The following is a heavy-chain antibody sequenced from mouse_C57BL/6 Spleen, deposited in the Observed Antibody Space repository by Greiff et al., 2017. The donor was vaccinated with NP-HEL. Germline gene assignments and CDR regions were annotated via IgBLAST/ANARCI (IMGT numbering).Heavy chain of an antibody. V-gene: IGHV1-53*01. CDR3: ARSPPYGYYAMDY. CDR2: INPSNGGT. J-gene: IGHJ4*01. D-gene: IGHD1-1*02. CDR1: GYTFTSYW. Sequence: VQLQQPGTELVKPGASVKLSCKASGYTFTSYWMHWVKQRPGQGLEWIGNINPSNGGTNYNEKFKSKATLTVDKSSSTAYMQLSSLTSEDSAVYYCARSPPYGYYAMDYWGQGTSVTVSS.